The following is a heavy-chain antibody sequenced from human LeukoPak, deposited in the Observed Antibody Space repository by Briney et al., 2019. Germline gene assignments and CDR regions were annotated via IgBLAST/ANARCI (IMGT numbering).Heavy chain of an antibody. D-gene: IGHD3-9*01. Sequence: SETLSLTCTVSGGPISRYYWSWIRQPPGKRLQRIGDSYYSGSTNYNPSLKSRVTISVDTSKNQFSLKLSSVTAADTAVYYCAKQKTAYDILTGYPLYYFDYWGQGTLVTVSS. CDR2: SYYSGST. CDR3: AKQKTAYDILTGYPLYYFDY. J-gene: IGHJ4*02. CDR1: GGPISRYY. V-gene: IGHV4-59*01.